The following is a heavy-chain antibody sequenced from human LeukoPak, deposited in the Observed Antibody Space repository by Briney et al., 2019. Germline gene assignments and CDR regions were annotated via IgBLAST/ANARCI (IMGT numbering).Heavy chain of an antibody. Sequence: SETLSLTCAVYGESFSGYYWSWIRQPPGKGLEWIGEISHSGSTNYNPSLKSRVTMSVDTSKNQFSLKLSSVTAADTAVYYCARDLVDIVVVVAADKDAFDIWGQGTMVTVSS. V-gene: IGHV4-34*01. D-gene: IGHD2-15*01. CDR1: GESFSGYY. J-gene: IGHJ3*02. CDR3: ARDLVDIVVVVAADKDAFDI. CDR2: ISHSGST.